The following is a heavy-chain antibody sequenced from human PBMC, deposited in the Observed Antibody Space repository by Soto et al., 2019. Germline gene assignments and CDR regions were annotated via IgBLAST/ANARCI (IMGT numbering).Heavy chain of an antibody. Sequence: GGSLRLSCAASGFTFSSYSMNWVRQAPGKGLEWVSSISSSSSYIYYADSVKGRFTISRDNAKNSLYLQMNSLRAEDTAVYYCARIYCSGGSCYPYYYYYMDVWGKGTTVTVSS. D-gene: IGHD2-15*01. CDR2: ISSSSSYI. J-gene: IGHJ6*03. CDR3: ARIYCSGGSCYPYYYYYMDV. V-gene: IGHV3-21*01. CDR1: GFTFSSYS.